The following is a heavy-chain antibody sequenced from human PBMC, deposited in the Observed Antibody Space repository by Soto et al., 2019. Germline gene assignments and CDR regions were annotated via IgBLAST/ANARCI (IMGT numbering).Heavy chain of an antibody. Sequence: SVKVSCKVSGGVFRRYAISWVRQAPGQGLEWLGGIVPIFGTTNYAQKFQGRVTIVADESTSTAYMDLSSLRSDDTAVYYCARPDEGSYHSNHHYYSALGVWGQGTTVTVSS. CDR3: ARPDEGSYHSNHHYYSALGV. J-gene: IGHJ6*02. V-gene: IGHV1-69*13. CDR1: GGVFRRYA. CDR2: IVPIFGTT. D-gene: IGHD3-16*02.